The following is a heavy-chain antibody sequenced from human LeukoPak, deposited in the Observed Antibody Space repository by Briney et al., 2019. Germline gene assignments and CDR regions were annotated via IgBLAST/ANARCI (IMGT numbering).Heavy chain of an antibody. Sequence: SETLPLTCAVYGGSFSGYYWSWIRQPPGKGLEWIGEINHSGSTNYNPSLKSRVTISVDTSKNQFSLKLSSVTAADTAVYYCARRFSYYYGSGSYYKSRNWFDPWGQGTLVTVSS. CDR1: GGSFSGYY. V-gene: IGHV4-34*01. CDR2: INHSGST. D-gene: IGHD3-10*01. J-gene: IGHJ5*02. CDR3: ARRFSYYYGSGSYYKSRNWFDP.